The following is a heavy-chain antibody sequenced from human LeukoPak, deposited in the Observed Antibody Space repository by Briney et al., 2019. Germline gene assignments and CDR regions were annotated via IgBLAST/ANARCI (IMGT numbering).Heavy chain of an antibody. D-gene: IGHD3-3*01. CDR3: AREFLQEEFDY. J-gene: IGHJ4*02. CDR1: GFTFSSYA. Sequence: GGSLRLSCAVSGFTFSSYAMSWVRQAPGKGLEWVSGIRNSGVNTYYTDSVKGRFTISRDNAKNSLYLQMNSLRAEDTAVYYCAREFLQEEFDYWGQGTLVTVSS. V-gene: IGHV3-21*01. CDR2: IRNSGVNT.